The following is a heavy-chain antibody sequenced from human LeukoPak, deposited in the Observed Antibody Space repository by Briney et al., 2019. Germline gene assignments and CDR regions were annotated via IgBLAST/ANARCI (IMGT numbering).Heavy chain of an antibody. CDR2: ISSSSSYI. J-gene: IGHJ4*02. CDR3: AKYCSTTSCYYLDY. CDR1: GFTFSSYS. Sequence: GGSLRLSCAASGFTFSSYSMNWVRQAPGKGLEWDSSISSSSSYIYYADSVKGRFTISRDNAKNSLYLQMNSLRAADTAVYYCAKYCSTTSCYYLDYWGQGILVTVSS. V-gene: IGHV3-21*04. D-gene: IGHD2-2*01.